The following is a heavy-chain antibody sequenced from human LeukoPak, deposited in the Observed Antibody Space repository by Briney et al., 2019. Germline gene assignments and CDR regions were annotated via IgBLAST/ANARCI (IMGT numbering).Heavy chain of an antibody. CDR3: AREGSGSYPNWFDP. J-gene: IGHJ5*02. CDR1: GFTFSSYA. Sequence: GGSLRLSCAASGFTFSSYAMHWVRQAPGRGLEWVAVISYDGSNKYYADSVKGRFTISRDNSKNTLYLQMNSLRAEDTAVYYCAREGSGSYPNWFDPWGQGTLVTVS. CDR2: ISYDGSNK. V-gene: IGHV3-30*04. D-gene: IGHD3-10*01.